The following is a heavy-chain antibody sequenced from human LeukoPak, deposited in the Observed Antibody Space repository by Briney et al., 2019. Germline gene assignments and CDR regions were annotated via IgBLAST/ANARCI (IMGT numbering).Heavy chain of an antibody. CDR2: IIPIFGTA. D-gene: IGHD1-14*01. Sequence: SVKVSCKASGYTFTSYGISWVRQAPGQGLEWMGGIIPIFGTANYAQKFQGRVTITADESTSTAYMELSSLRSEDTAVYYCARGTSGFLIGTNWFDPWGQGTLVTVSS. CDR1: GYTFTSYG. J-gene: IGHJ5*02. V-gene: IGHV1-69*13. CDR3: ARGTSGFLIGTNWFDP.